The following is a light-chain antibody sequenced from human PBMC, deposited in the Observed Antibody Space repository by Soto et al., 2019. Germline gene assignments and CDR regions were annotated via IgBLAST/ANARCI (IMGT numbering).Light chain of an antibody. CDR1: QGISSW. J-gene: IGKJ1*01. V-gene: IGKV1-12*01. CDR3: QHLNNYPRT. Sequence: DIQMTQSPSFVSASVGDRVTITCRASQGISSWLAWYQQKPGKAPKVLIFDASSLKTGVPSRFSGSGSGTEFTLTISNLQPDDFATYYCQHLNNYPRTFGQGTKVDI. CDR2: DAS.